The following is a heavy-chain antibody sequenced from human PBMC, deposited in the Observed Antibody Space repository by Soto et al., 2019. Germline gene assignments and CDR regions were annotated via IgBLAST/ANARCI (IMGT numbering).Heavy chain of an antibody. CDR1: GGSFSGYY. J-gene: IGHJ6*02. CDR2: INHSGST. CDR3: ARESPYYYYYYGMDV. Sequence: KTSETLSLTCAVYGGSFSGYYWSWIRQPPGKGLEWIGEINHSGSTNYNPSLKSRVTISVDTSKNQFSLKLSSVTAADTAVYYCARESPYYYYYYGMDVWGQGTTVTVSS. V-gene: IGHV4-34*01. D-gene: IGHD3-10*01.